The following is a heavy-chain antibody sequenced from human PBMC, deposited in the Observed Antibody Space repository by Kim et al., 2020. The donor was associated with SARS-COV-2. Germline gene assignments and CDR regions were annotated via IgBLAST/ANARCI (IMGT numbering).Heavy chain of an antibody. D-gene: IGHD1-1*01. Sequence: YADSGTGRFTISRDNARDSLYLQMNSLRAEDTAMYYCARDLSTGLPGGFDYWGPGTLVTVSS. J-gene: IGHJ4*02. CDR3: ARDLSTGLPGGFDY. V-gene: IGHV3-21*01.